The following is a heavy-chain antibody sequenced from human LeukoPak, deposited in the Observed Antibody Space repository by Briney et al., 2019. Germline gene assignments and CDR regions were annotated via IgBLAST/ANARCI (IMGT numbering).Heavy chain of an antibody. CDR3: TRGGIVAAGNWFDP. Sequence: GGSLRLSCTASGFTFGDYAMSWFRQAPGKGLEWVGFIRSKAYGGTTEYAASVKGRFTISRDDSKSIAYLQMNSLKTEDTAVYYCTRGGIVAAGNWFDPWGQGTLVTVSS. V-gene: IGHV3-49*03. CDR2: IRSKAYGGTT. D-gene: IGHD6-13*01. J-gene: IGHJ5*02. CDR1: GFTFGDYA.